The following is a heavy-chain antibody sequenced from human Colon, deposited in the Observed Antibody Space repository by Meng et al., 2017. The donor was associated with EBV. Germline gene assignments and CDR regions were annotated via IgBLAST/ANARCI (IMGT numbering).Heavy chain of an antibody. V-gene: IGHV4-30-4*01. Sequence: QVQLQGSGPGLVQSAQPLPLTVTVFGDSISSGEYFWSWSRQPPGKGLEWIGYIDYRGSTFYNPSLKSRVTISVDTSKNQFSLKLSSVIAADTAVYFCARGELLWDYWGQGTLVTVSS. CDR3: ARGELLWDY. CDR1: GDSISSGEYF. D-gene: IGHD2-2*01. CDR2: IDYRGST. J-gene: IGHJ4*02.